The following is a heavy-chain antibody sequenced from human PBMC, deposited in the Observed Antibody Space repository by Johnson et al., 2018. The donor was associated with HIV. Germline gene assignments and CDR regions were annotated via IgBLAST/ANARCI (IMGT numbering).Heavy chain of an antibody. D-gene: IGHD2-2*01. Sequence: VQLVESGGGVVQPGRSLRLSCAASGFTFSTYGMHWVRQAPGKGLEWVAVISYDGSNKYYADSVKGRFTISRDNSKTTLYLQMNRLRGEDTAVYYCAKENQRCSSTRCDSIVRYDAFDIWGQGTMVTVSS. CDR3: AKENQRCSSTRCDSIVRYDAFDI. CDR1: GFTFSTYG. J-gene: IGHJ3*02. CDR2: ISYDGSNK. V-gene: IGHV3-30*18.